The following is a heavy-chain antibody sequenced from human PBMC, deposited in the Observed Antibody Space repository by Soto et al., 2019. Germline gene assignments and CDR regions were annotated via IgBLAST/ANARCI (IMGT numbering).Heavy chain of an antibody. D-gene: IGHD2-2*01. V-gene: IGHV1-3*01. CDR2: INAGNVNT. CDR3: AREGYQVVVGYYYMDV. Sequence: ASVKVSCKASGYTFTSYAMHWVRQAPGQRLEWMGWINAGNVNTKYSQKFQGRVTITRDTSASTAYMELSSLRSEDTAVYYCAREGYQVVVGYYYMDVWGKGTTVTVSS. CDR1: GYTFTSYA. J-gene: IGHJ6*03.